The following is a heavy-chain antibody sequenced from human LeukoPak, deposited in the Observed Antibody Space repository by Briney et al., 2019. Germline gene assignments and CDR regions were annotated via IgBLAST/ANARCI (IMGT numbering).Heavy chain of an antibody. J-gene: IGHJ4*02. CDR2: IYYSGST. Sequence: SETLSLTCTVSGGSISSYYWSWIRQPPGKGLEWIGYIYYSGSTNYNPSLKSRVTISVDTSKNQFSLKLSSVTAADTAVYYCARDSVGYYYDSSGTDYWGQGTLVTVSS. D-gene: IGHD3-22*01. CDR1: GGSISSYY. CDR3: ARDSVGYYYDSSGTDY. V-gene: IGHV4-59*12.